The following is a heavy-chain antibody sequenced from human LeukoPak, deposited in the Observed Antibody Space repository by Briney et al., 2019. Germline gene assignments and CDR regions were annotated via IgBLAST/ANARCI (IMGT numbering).Heavy chain of an antibody. Sequence: ASVKVSCKASGGTFSSYAISWVRQAPGQGLEWMGWINPNSGGTNYAQKFQGWVTMTRDTSISTAYMELSRLRSDDTAVYYCARDRATVTNWDYYYGMDVWGQGTTVTVSS. CDR2: INPNSGGT. CDR1: GGTFSSYA. D-gene: IGHD4-17*01. CDR3: ARDRATVTNWDYYYGMDV. V-gene: IGHV1-2*04. J-gene: IGHJ6*02.